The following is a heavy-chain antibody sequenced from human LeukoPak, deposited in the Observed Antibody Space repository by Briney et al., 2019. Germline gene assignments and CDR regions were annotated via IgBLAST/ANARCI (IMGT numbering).Heavy chain of an antibody. J-gene: IGHJ3*02. CDR1: SGFISSYY. V-gene: IGHV4-59*01. Sequence: SETLPLTCSVSSGFISSYYWSWIRQTPGKGLEWIAFINYSGRIKYNPSLQSRVSISLVTSKNHFSLQLRSVMAVDTAVYYCARLVDYDNSGDPDIFDIWGQGTIVSIS. CDR2: INYSGRI. CDR3: ARLVDYDNSGDPDIFDI. D-gene: IGHD3-22*01.